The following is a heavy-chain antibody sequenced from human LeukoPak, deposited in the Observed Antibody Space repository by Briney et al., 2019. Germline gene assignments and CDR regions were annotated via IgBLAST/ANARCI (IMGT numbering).Heavy chain of an antibody. CDR2: IYHSGIT. CDR1: GGSMRNYY. CDR3: ARSRYYYDTSGYAY. V-gene: IGHV4-59*01. D-gene: IGHD3-22*01. J-gene: IGHJ4*02. Sequence: PSETLSLTCIVSGGSMRNYYWGWIRQPPGKGPEWIGYIYHSGITRFNPSLKSRASISLGTSKNQFSLKLTSVTAADTAVYYCARSRYYYDTSGYAYWGQGIHVTVSS.